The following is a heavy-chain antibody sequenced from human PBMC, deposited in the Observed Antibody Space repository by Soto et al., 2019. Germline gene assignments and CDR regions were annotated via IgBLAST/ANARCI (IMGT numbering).Heavy chain of an antibody. CDR2: ISYSGST. CDR3: ASVGELPVWFDP. CDR1: GGSISSYY. J-gene: IGHJ5*02. V-gene: IGHV4-59*12. D-gene: IGHD3-10*01. Sequence: SETLSLTCTVSGGSISSYYWSWIRQPPGKGLEWIGYISYSGSTNYNPSLKSRATISLDTSKNQVSLKLKSVTAADTAVYFCASVGELPVWFDPWGRGTLVTVSS.